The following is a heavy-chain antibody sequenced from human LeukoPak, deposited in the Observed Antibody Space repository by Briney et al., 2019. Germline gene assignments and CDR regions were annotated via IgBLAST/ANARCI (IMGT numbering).Heavy chain of an antibody. J-gene: IGHJ4*02. CDR3: ARARWTSTGTTYYLDY. V-gene: IGHV1-3*01. CDR1: GYIFSDYV. CDR2: INAGNGKT. Sequence: ASVKVCCKASGYIFSDYVIQWVRQAPGQGLEWMGWINAGNGKTKYSQKFQDRVTITRDTSASTAYLELSGLRFEDTAVYFCARARWTSTGTTYYLDYWGQGTLVTVSS. D-gene: IGHD4-17*01.